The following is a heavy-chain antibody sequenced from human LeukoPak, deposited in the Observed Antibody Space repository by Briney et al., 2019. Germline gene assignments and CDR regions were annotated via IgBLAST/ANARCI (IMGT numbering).Heavy chain of an antibody. CDR2: IYPDDTDA. V-gene: IGHV5-51*01. J-gene: IGHJ4*02. D-gene: IGHD3-22*01. CDR3: ARAYYDSRGYFVLDY. Sequence: PGESLKISCKGSGYKFIVYWIAWVRQMPGKGLEWMGVIYPDDTDARYSPSFQGQVTISADKSISTAHLQWSSLKASDTAMYYCARAYYDSRGYFVLDYWGQGTLVTVSS. CDR1: GYKFIVYW.